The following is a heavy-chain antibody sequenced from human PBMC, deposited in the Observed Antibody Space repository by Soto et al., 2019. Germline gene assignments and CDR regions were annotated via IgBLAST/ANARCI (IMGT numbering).Heavy chain of an antibody. CDR1: SGPSSSHN. V-gene: IGHV4-59*08. Sequence: QVHVQQSGPGLVKPSETLSLSCTVSSGPSSSHNWGWIRQPPGRGLEWIGYVYYTGGTSYNPSLKRGVTISADTSTNHISLTLSSVSAATTAVYYCVRQGIDYLHGLVDVWGQGTTVSVSS. CDR3: VRQGIDYLHGLVDV. D-gene: IGHD1-26*01. J-gene: IGHJ6*02. CDR2: VYYTGGT.